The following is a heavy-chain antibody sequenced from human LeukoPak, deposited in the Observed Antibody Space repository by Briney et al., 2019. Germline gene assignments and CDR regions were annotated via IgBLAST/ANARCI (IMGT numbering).Heavy chain of an antibody. CDR3: ARDQAVADIYYYGMDV. Sequence: PGGSLRLSCAASGFTFDDYAMHWVRQAPGKGLEWVSLISWDGGSTYYADSVKGRFTISRDNAKNSLYLQMNSLRAEDTAVYYCARDQAVADIYYYGMDVWGQGTTVTVSS. V-gene: IGHV3-43D*03. CDR1: GFTFDDYA. J-gene: IGHJ6*02. CDR2: ISWDGGST. D-gene: IGHD2-15*01.